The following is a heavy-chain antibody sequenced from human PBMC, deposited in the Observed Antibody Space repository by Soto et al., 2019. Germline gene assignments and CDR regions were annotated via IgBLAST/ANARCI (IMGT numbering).Heavy chain of an antibody. CDR1: GFTFSDYY. CDR3: ARDLGYYDSSGYFDY. V-gene: IGHV3-11*01. J-gene: IGHJ4*02. Sequence: PGGFLRLSCAASGFTFSDYYMSWIRQAPGKGLEWVSYISTSDSIYYADSVKGRFTISRDNAKNSLYLQMNSLRAEDTAVYYCARDLGYYDSSGYFDYWGQGTLVTVSS. CDR2: ISTSDSI. D-gene: IGHD3-22*01.